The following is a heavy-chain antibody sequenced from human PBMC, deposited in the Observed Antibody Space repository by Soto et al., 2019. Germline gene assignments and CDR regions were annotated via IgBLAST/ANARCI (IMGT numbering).Heavy chain of an antibody. V-gene: IGHV4-31*03. D-gene: IGHD3-10*01. J-gene: IGHJ6*02. CDR1: GGSISSGGYY. Sequence: SETLSLTCTVSGGSISSGGYYWSWIRQHPGKGLEWIGYIYYSGSTYYNPSLKSRVTISVDTSKNQFSLKLSSVTAADTAVYYCARTVTYYYGSGTLPHMDVWGQGTTVTVSS. CDR3: ARTVTYYYGSGTLPHMDV. CDR2: IYYSGST.